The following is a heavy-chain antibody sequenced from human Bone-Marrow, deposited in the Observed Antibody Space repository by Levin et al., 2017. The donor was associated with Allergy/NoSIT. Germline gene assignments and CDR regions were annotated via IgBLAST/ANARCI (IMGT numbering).Heavy chain of an antibody. CDR2: IIPMMHSV. CDR3: EREYSSSYGMDD. V-gene: IGHV1-69*13. J-gene: IGHJ6*02. D-gene: IGHD6-13*01. Sequence: SVKVSCKVSGGTFSSYGFRWLRQLPGQGPEWLGLIIPMMHSVKYVQKFQGRVTITADDSTSTFYMVLSRLAYEDADVYSCEREYSSSYGMDDWGQGTTIIVSS. CDR1: GGTFSSYG.